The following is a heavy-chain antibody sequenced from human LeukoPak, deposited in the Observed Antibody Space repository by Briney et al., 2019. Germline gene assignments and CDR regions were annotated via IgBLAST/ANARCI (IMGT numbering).Heavy chain of an antibody. CDR3: ARDGLGHYDILTGFRPPSDY. D-gene: IGHD3-9*01. J-gene: IGHJ4*02. Sequence: GGSLRLSCAASGFTVSSNYMSWVRQAPGKGLEWVSIIYRDDRTFYADSVKDRFTISRDNSKKTLFLQMNSLRAEDTAVYYCARDGLGHYDILTGFRPPSDYWGQGTLVTVSS. CDR1: GFTVSSNY. CDR2: IYRDDRT. V-gene: IGHV3-66*01.